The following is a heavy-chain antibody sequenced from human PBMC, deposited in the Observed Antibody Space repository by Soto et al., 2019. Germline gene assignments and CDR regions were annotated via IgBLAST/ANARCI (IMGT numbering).Heavy chain of an antibody. V-gene: IGHV3-66*01. CDR2: IYSGGST. Sequence: GGSLRLSCAASGFTVSSNYMSWVRQAPGKGLEWVSVIYSGGSTYYADSVKGRFTISRDNSKNTLYLQMNSLRAEDTAVYYCAREYYDSSGYDAFDIWGQGTMVTVSS. J-gene: IGHJ3*02. CDR1: GFTVSSNY. D-gene: IGHD3-22*01. CDR3: AREYYDSSGYDAFDI.